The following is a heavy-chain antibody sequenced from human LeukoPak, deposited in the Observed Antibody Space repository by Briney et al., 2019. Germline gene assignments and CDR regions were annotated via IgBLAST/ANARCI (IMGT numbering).Heavy chain of an antibody. CDR3: ARGEVTVTTFYYYYGMDV. CDR1: GFTFSSYA. J-gene: IGHJ6*02. Sequence: GGSPRLSCAASGFTFSSYAMHWVRQAPGKGLEWVAVISYDGSNKYYADSVKGRFTISRDNSKNTLYLQMNSLRAEDTAVYYCARGEVTVTTFYYYYGMDVWGQGTTVTVSS. CDR2: ISYDGSNK. D-gene: IGHD4-17*01. V-gene: IGHV3-30*04.